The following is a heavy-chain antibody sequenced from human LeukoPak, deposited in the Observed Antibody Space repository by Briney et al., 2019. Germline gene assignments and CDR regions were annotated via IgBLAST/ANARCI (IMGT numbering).Heavy chain of an antibody. Sequence: GGSLRLSCAASGFTFSSYGMHWVRQAPGKGLEWVAFIRYDGSNKYYADSVKGRFTISRDNSKNTLYLQMNSLRAEDTAVYYCAKVSHTYYYDSSGYLGVSYLDYWGQGTLVTVSS. CDR3: AKVSHTYYYDSSGYLGVSYLDY. J-gene: IGHJ4*02. V-gene: IGHV3-30*02. D-gene: IGHD3-22*01. CDR1: GFTFSSYG. CDR2: IRYDGSNK.